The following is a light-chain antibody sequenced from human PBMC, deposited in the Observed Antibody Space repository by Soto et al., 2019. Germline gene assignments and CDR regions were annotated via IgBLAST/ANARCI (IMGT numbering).Light chain of an antibody. J-gene: IGKJ3*01. V-gene: IGKV1-27*01. CDR3: QNYNSAPFT. CDR1: QDISDF. Sequence: DIQMTQSPSSLSASVGDRVTITCRASQDISDFLVWYQQKPGKVPKLLIYTASTLQSGVPSRFSGSGSGTDFTLTISSLQPEDVATYYCQNYNSAPFTFGPGTKVDIK. CDR2: TAS.